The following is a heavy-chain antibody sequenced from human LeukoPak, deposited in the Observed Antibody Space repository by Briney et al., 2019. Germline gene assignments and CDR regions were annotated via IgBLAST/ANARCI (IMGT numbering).Heavy chain of an antibody. CDR2: ITSSGSTI. CDR1: GSTFSSYE. V-gene: IGHV3-48*03. D-gene: IGHD3-22*01. J-gene: IGHJ4*02. Sequence: QSGGSLRLSCAASGSTFSSYETNWVRQAPGKGLEWVSYITSSGSTIYYADSVKGRFTISRDNAKNSLYLQMNSLRAEDTAVYYCARGNYDSSGLLDYWGQGTLVTVSS. CDR3: ARGNYDSSGLLDY.